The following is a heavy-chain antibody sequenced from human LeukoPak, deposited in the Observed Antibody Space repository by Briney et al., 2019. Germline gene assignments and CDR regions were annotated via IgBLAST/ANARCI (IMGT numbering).Heavy chain of an antibody. J-gene: IGHJ6*03. D-gene: IGHD2-15*01. CDR1: GYTFTSYG. Sequence: GASVKVSCEASGYTFTSYGISWVRQAPGQGLEWMGWISAYNGNTNYAQKLQGRVTMTTDTSTSTAYMELRSLRSDDTAVYYCARDPFLGYCSGGSCYYYYYMDVWGKGTTVTISS. CDR2: ISAYNGNT. V-gene: IGHV1-18*01. CDR3: ARDPFLGYCSGGSCYYYYYMDV.